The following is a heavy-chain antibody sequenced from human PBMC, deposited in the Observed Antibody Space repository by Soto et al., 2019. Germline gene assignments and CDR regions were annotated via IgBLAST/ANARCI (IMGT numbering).Heavy chain of an antibody. J-gene: IGHJ4*02. D-gene: IGHD1-1*01. CDR1: GGSISPYY. Sequence: SSETLSLTCTVSGGSISPYYWSWIRQPPGKGLEWIGYVYSSGSTSYNPSLKSRVSISVDTSNNQFSLKLTSVTAADTAVYFCASSLGGQLAPFDYWGQGTLVT. V-gene: IGHV4-59*01. CDR2: VYSSGST. CDR3: ASSLGGQLAPFDY.